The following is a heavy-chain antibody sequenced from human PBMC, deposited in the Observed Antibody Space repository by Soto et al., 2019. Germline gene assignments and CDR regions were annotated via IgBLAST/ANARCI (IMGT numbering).Heavy chain of an antibody. CDR2: IKQDGSEK. J-gene: IGHJ4*02. CDR1: GFTFSSYW. D-gene: IGHD3-3*01. Sequence: EVQVVESGGGLVQPGGSLRLSCAASGFTFSSYWMSWVRQAPGKGLEWVANIKQDGSEKYDVDSVKGRFTISRDNATNSIDVHMHSLRAEGTAVYFCARGYGLHDCWGQGTLVTVSS. CDR3: ARGYGLHDC. V-gene: IGHV3-7*01.